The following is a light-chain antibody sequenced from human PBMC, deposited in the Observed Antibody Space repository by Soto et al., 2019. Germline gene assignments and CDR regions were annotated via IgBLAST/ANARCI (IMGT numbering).Light chain of an antibody. CDR3: QQTYSTPSTWT. J-gene: IGKJ1*01. CDR2: AAS. V-gene: IGKV1-39*01. CDR1: QTISSY. Sequence: DIQMTQSPSSLCASDGDRVTITCRASQTISSYLNWYQQTPGRAPKLLIYAASSLQGGVPSRFSGSGSGTDFTLTISSLQPEDFATFYCQQTYSTPSTWTFGQGTKVEIK.